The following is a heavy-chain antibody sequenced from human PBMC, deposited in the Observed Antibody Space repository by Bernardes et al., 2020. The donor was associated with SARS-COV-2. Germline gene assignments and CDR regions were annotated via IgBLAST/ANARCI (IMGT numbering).Heavy chain of an antibody. CDR2: VYYSGSS. CDR1: GGSISGYY. V-gene: IGHV4-59*01. J-gene: IGHJ4*02. D-gene: IGHD3-22*01. CDR3: ARDNLLGEYDTTGYAFDY. Sequence: SQTLSRTCTVSGGSISGYYWSWIRQTPVQGLEWIGSVYYSGSSNYNPSLKSRVSISIDTSKNQFSLKLSSVSAADTAVYYCARDNLLGEYDTTGYAFDYWGQGTLVTVSS.